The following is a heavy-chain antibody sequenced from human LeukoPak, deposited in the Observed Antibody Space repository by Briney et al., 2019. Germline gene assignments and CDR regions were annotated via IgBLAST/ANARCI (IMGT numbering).Heavy chain of an antibody. J-gene: IGHJ4*02. CDR1: GFTFANYV. CDR2: LTGSGGST. CDR3: ARQVAGLDY. V-gene: IGHV3-23*01. Sequence: GGSLRHSCAASGFTFANYVMSWVRQAPGKGLEWVSGLTGSGGSTFYADSVRGRFTISRDNSKSALYLQMNSLRAEDTAVYYCARQVAGLDYWGQGTLVTVSS. D-gene: IGHD6-19*01.